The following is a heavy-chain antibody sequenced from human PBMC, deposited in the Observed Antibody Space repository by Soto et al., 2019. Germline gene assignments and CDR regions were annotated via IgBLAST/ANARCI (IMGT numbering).Heavy chain of an antibody. CDR1: GGSISSGDYY. V-gene: IGHV4-30-4*01. Sequence: SETLSLTCTVSGGSISSGDYYWSWIRQPPGKGLEWIGYIYYSGSTYYNPSLKSRVTISVDTSKNQFSLKLSSVTAADTAVYYCARDRGYCSSTSCYKRDSGYYGMDVWGQGTTVTVYS. CDR3: ARDRGYCSSTSCYKRDSGYYGMDV. J-gene: IGHJ6*02. D-gene: IGHD2-2*02. CDR2: IYYSGST.